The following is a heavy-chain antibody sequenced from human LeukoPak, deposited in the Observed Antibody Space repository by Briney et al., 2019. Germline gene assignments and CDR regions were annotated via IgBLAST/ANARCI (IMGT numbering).Heavy chain of an antibody. V-gene: IGHV3-30*04. D-gene: IGHD6-13*01. CDR1: GFTFSSYA. CDR3: ARESVGIAAAGRGPFDY. J-gene: IGHJ4*02. CDR2: ISNDGSNK. Sequence: GRSLRLSCAASGFTFSSYAMHWVRQAPGKGLEWVAVISNDGSNKYYADSVKGRFTISRDNSKNTLYLQMNSLRAEDTAVYYCARESVGIAAAGRGPFDYWGQGTLVTVSS.